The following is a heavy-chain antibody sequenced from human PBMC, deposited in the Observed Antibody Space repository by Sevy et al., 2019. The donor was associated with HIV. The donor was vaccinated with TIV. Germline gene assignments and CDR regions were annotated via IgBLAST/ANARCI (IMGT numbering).Heavy chain of an antibody. CDR1: GYTFTSYG. D-gene: IGHD3-3*01. CDR3: ERGYYDFWSGYYRRDAFDS. V-gene: IGHV1-18*01. J-gene: IGHJ3*02. Sequence: ASVKVSCKASGYTFTSYGISWVRQAPGQGLEWMGWISAYNGDTNYAQKLQGRVTMTTDTSTSTAYMELTSLRSDDTAVYFCERGYYDFWSGYYRRDAFDSSGQGKRVTVSS. CDR2: ISAYNGDT.